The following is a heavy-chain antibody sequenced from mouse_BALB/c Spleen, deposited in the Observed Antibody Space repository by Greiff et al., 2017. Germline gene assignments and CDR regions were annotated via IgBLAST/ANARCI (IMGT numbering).Heavy chain of an antibody. V-gene: IGHV5-17*02. CDR1: GFTFSSFG. CDR2: ISSGSSTI. D-gene: IGHD2-10*02. Sequence: DVKLVESGGGLVQPGGSRKLSCAASGFTFSSFGMHRVRQAPEKGLEWVAYISSGSSTIYYADTVKGRFTISRDNPKNTLFLQMTSLRSEDTAMYYCARKKYGNYFDYWGQGTTLTVSS. J-gene: IGHJ2*01. CDR3: ARKKYGNYFDY.